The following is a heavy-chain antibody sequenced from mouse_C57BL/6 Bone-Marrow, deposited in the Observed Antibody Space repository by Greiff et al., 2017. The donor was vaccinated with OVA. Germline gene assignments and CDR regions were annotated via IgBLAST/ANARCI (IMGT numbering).Heavy chain of an antibody. Sequence: EVQLQQSGPGMVKPSQSLSLTCTVTGYSITSGYDWHWIRHFPGNKLEWMGYISYSGSTNYNPSLKSRISLTHDTSKNHFFLKLNSVTTEDTATYYCALTGTGYWGQGTTLTVSS. CDR2: ISYSGST. V-gene: IGHV3-1*01. D-gene: IGHD4-1*01. J-gene: IGHJ2*01. CDR3: ALTGTGY. CDR1: GYSITSGYD.